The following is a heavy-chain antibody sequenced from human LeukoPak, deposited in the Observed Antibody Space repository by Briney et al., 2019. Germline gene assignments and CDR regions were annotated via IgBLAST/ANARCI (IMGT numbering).Heavy chain of an antibody. V-gene: IGHV3-30*02. CDR2: IRYDGSNK. CDR3: AKVLFVRSSSTPYMDV. Sequence: GGSLRLSCAASGFTFSSYEMNWVRQAPGKGLEWVAFIRYDGSNKYYADSVKGRFTISRDNSKNTLYLQMNSLRAEDTAVYYCAKVLFVRSSSTPYMDVWGKGTTVTVSS. CDR1: GFTFSSYE. D-gene: IGHD6-6*01. J-gene: IGHJ6*03.